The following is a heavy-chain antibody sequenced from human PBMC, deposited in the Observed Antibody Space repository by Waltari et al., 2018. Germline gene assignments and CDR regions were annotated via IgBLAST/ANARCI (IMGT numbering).Heavy chain of an antibody. V-gene: IGHV4-59*01. CDR2: IYSSGST. CDR3: ARSSGYDSYYYYYYGMDV. CDR1: GGSISSSS. D-gene: IGHD5-12*01. J-gene: IGHJ6*02. Sequence: QVQLQESGPGLVKPSETLSLPCTVSGGSISSSSWSWIRPPPGKGLEWIGYIYSSGSTNYNPSLKSRVTISVDTSKNQFSLKLSSVTAADTAVYYCARSSGYDSYYYYYYGMDVWGQGTTVTVSS.